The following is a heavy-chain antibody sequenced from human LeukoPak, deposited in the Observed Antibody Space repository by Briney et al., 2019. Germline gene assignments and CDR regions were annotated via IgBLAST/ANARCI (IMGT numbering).Heavy chain of an antibody. V-gene: IGHV3-21*01. CDR2: ISSSSSYI. J-gene: IGHJ3*02. D-gene: IGHD3-22*01. Sequence: GGSLRLSCAASGFTFSSYSMNWVRQAPGKGLEWVSSISSSSSYIYYADSVKGRFTISRDNAKNSLHLQMNGLRAEDTAVYYCARDRVVAHSTPDAFDIWGQGTMVTVSS. CDR3: ARDRVVAHSTPDAFDI. CDR1: GFTFSSYS.